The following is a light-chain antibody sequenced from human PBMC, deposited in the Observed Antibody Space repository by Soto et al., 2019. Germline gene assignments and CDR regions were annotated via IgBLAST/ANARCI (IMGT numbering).Light chain of an antibody. CDR1: SSNIGAGYD. J-gene: IGLJ1*01. Sequence: QSALTQPPSVSGAPGQRVTISCTGSSSNIGAGYDVHWYQQLPGTAPKLLILGNGNRPSGVPDRFSGSKSDTSASLAITGLQAEDEADYYCQTYDSSLSGLFVFGTGTKVTVL. CDR3: QTYDSSLSGLFV. CDR2: GNG. V-gene: IGLV1-40*01.